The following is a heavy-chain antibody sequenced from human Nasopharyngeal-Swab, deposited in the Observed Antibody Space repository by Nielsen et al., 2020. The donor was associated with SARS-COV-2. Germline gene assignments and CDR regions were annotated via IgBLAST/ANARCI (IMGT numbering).Heavy chain of an antibody. CDR2: IYYSGGT. V-gene: IGHV4-39*01. Sequence: SETLSLTCTVSGGSISSSSYYWGWIRQPPGKGLEWIGSIYYSGGTYYNPSLKSRVTISVDTSKNQFSLKLSSVTAADTAVYYCARHGYTRITIFGVWGHIRRDFDYWGQGTLVTVSS. CDR1: GGSISSSSYY. CDR3: ARHGYTRITIFGVWGHIRRDFDY. D-gene: IGHD3-3*01. J-gene: IGHJ4*02.